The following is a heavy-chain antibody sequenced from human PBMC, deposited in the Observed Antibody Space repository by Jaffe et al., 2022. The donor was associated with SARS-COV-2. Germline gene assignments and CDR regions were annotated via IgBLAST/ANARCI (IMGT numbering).Heavy chain of an antibody. V-gene: IGHV5-51*01. J-gene: IGHJ6*02. CDR3: ARRPLGYCSGGSCSPYGMDV. Sequence: EVQLVQSGAEVKKPGESLKISCKGSGYSFTSYWIGWVRQMPGKGLEWMGIIYPGDSDTRYSPSFQGQVTISADKSISTAYLQWSSLKASDTAMYYCARRPLGYCSGGSCSPYGMDVWGQGTTVTVSS. CDR2: IYPGDSDT. CDR1: GYSFTSYW. D-gene: IGHD2-15*01.